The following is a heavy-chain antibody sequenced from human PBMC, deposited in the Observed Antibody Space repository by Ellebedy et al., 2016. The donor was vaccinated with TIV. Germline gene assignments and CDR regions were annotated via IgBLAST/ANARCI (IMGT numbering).Heavy chain of an antibody. V-gene: IGHV1-2*02. CDR3: ARGGDPEIDFDY. CDR2: MNPNSGNT. CDR1: GYTFTGYY. Sequence: ASVKVSCXASGYTFTGYYMHWVRQAPGQGLEWMGWMNPNSGNTGYAQKFQGRVTMTRDTSISTAYMELSRLRSDDTAVYYCARGGDPEIDFDYWGQGTLVTVSS. D-gene: IGHD2-21*02. J-gene: IGHJ4*02.